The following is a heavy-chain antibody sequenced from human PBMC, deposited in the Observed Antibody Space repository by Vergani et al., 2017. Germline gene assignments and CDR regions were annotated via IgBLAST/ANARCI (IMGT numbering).Heavy chain of an antibody. D-gene: IGHD1-26*01. CDR3: ARGRLKIEGVNSNWFDP. CDR1: GYTFTTYG. CDR2: ISASNGNT. J-gene: IGHJ5*02. V-gene: IGHV1-18*01. Sequence: QVQLVQSGTEVKKPGASVKVSCKASGYTFTTYGISWVRQAPGQGLEWMGWISASNGNTNYAQKPLGRVTMTTDRSKSTAYMELRSLRSDDTAVYYCARGRLKIEGVNSNWFDPWGQGTLVTVSS.